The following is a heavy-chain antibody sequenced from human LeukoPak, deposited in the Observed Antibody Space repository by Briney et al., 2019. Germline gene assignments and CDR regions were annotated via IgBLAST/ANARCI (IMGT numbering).Heavy chain of an antibody. J-gene: IGHJ4*02. CDR1: GFTFSNYW. CDR2: IKYDGSEK. Sequence: GGSLRLSCTASGFTFSNYWMSWVRQAPNKGLEWVANIKYDGSEKYYVDSVKGRLTISRDNAKNSLYLQMNSLRAEDTAVYYCARAPYYDSSGYLDYWGQGTLVTVSS. V-gene: IGHV3-7*01. D-gene: IGHD3-22*01. CDR3: ARAPYYDSSGYLDY.